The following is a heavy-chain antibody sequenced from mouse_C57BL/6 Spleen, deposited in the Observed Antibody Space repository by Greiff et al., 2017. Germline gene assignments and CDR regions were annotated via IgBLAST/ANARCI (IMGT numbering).Heavy chain of an antibody. CDR3: ARAGNWAYYFDD. V-gene: IGHV1-52*01. CDR1: GYTFTSYW. Sequence: QVQLQQPGAELVRPGSSVKLSCKASGYTFTSYWMHWVKPRPIQGLEWIGNIDPSDSETHYNQKFKDKAPLTVDKSSSTAYMQLSSLTSEDSAVYYCARAGNWAYYFDDWGQGNTLTVSS. CDR2: IDPSDSET. J-gene: IGHJ2*01. D-gene: IGHD4-1*01.